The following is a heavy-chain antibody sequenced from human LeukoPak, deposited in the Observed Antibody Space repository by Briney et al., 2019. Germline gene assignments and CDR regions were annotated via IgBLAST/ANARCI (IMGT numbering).Heavy chain of an antibody. V-gene: IGHV3-21*01. CDR3: ASLFHEYSSSWNAFDI. D-gene: IGHD6-13*01. Sequence: GGSLRLSCAASGFTFSSYSMNWVRQAPGKGLEWVSSISSSSSYIYYADSVKGRSTISRDNAKNSLYLQMNSLRAEDTAVYYCASLFHEYSSSWNAFDIWGQGTMVTVSS. CDR2: ISSSSSYI. J-gene: IGHJ3*02. CDR1: GFTFSSYS.